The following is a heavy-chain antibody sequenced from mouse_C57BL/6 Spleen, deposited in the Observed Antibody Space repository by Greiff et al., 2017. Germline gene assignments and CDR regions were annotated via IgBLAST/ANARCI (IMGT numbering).Heavy chain of an antibody. CDR1: GYTFTDYE. D-gene: IGHD1-1*01. CDR3: TTYGSSPYYAMDY. CDR2: IDPETGGT. J-gene: IGHJ4*01. V-gene: IGHV1-15*01. Sequence: QVQLQQSGAELVRPGASVTLSCKASGYTFTDYEMHWVKQTPVHGLEWIGAIDPETGGTAYNQKFKGKAILTADKSSSTAYMELRSLTSEDSAVYYCTTYGSSPYYAMDYWGQGTSVTVSS.